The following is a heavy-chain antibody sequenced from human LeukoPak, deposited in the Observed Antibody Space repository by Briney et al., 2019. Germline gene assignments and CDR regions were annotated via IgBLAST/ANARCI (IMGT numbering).Heavy chain of an antibody. D-gene: IGHD1-26*01. CDR3: ARQSGTYNRFDY. CDR1: GYSFTNSW. J-gene: IGHJ4*02. CDR2: IYPGDSDT. V-gene: IGHV5-51*01. Sequence: GDSLKISCQASGYSFTNSWIGWLRQMPGKGLEWMGIIYPGDSDTKYSPSFQGQVTISADKSITTAYLQWSSLKASDTAMYYCARQSGTYNRFDYWGQGTLVTVSS.